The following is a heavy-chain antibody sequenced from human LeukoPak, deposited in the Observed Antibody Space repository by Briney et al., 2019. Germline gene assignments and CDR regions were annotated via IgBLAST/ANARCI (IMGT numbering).Heavy chain of an antibody. CDR2: ISYDGSKT. CDR3: AKDLDYYNAGSYYPDY. CDR1: GFTFSSYG. D-gene: IGHD3-10*01. Sequence: GGSLRLSCVASGFTFSSYGMHWVRQDPGKGLEWVAVISYDGSKTYYADSVKGRFTISRDNSKNTLYLQMNSLRAEDTALYYCAKDLDYYNAGSYYPDYWGQGTLVTVSS. V-gene: IGHV3-30*18. J-gene: IGHJ4*02.